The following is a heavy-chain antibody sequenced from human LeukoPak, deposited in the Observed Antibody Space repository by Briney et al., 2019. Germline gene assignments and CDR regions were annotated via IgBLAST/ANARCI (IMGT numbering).Heavy chain of an antibody. D-gene: IGHD2-2*01. J-gene: IGHJ6*03. CDR3: ARGRTGYQLLPTKKDYSYYYIDV. CDR2: INHGGTT. CDR1: GGSSSDYF. Sequence: SETLSLTCAVYGGSSSDYFWSWIRQPPGKGLEWIGEINHGGTTNYNPSLKSRITISVDTSKNQFSLKLSSMTAADTAVYYCARGRTGYQLLPTKKDYSYYYIDVWGKGTTVTVSS. V-gene: IGHV4-34*01.